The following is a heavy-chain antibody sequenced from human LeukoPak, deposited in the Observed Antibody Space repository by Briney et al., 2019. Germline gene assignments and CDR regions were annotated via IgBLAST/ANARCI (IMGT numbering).Heavy chain of an antibody. J-gene: IGHJ6*03. CDR1: GGPISSSSYY. V-gene: IGHV4-39*01. Sequence: SETLSLTCTVSGGPISSSSYYWGWIRQPPGKGLEWIGSIYYSGSTYYNPSLKSRVTISVDTSKNQFSLKLSSVTAADTAVYYCARHRSIVVVPAAYYYYYYMDVWGKGTTVTVSS. CDR3: ARHRSIVVVPAAYYYYYYMDV. CDR2: IYYSGST. D-gene: IGHD2-2*01.